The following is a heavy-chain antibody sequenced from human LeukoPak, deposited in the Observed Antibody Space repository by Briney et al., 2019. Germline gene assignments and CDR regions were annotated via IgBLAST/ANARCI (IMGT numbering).Heavy chain of an antibody. D-gene: IGHD2-8*02. V-gene: IGHV4-61*08. Sequence: PSETLSLTCTVSGGSISSGGYYWSWIRQPPGKGLEWIGYIYYSGSTNYNPSLKSRVTISVDTSKNQFSLKLSSVTAADTAVYYCARVGTGEHFDYWGQGTLVTVSS. CDR3: ARVGTGEHFDY. CDR2: IYYSGST. CDR1: GGSISSGGYY. J-gene: IGHJ4*02.